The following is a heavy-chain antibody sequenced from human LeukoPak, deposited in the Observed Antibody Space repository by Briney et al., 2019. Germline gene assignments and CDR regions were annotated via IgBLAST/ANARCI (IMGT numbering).Heavy chain of an antibody. V-gene: IGHV4-34*01. CDR3: ARVRSIAARWFDP. Sequence: SETLSLTCTVSGGSISSYYWSWIRQPPGKGLEWIGEINHSGSTNYNPSLKSRVTILVDTSKNQFSLKLSSVTAADTAVYYCARVRSIAARWFDPWGQGTLVTVSS. J-gene: IGHJ5*02. D-gene: IGHD6-6*01. CDR1: GGSISSYY. CDR2: INHSGST.